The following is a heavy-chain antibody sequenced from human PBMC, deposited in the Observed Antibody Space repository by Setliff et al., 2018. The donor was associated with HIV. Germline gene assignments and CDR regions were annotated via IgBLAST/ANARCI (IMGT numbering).Heavy chain of an antibody. CDR1: GFIFSSCS. J-gene: IGHJ4*02. D-gene: IGHD3-3*01. CDR3: ARVRVSGYYTGDY. Sequence: GGSLRLSCAASGFIFSSCSMNWVRQAPGKGLEWVSYISRGGDIQYGDSVKDRFTISRDNAKNSLYLQMNSLRAEDTAVYYCARVRVSGYYTGDYWGQGTLVTVSS. V-gene: IGHV3-48*01. CDR2: ISRGGDI.